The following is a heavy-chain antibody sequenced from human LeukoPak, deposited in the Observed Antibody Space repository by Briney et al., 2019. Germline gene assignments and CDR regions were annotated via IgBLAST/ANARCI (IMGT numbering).Heavy chain of an antibody. CDR3: AKYSGYDEYFDY. D-gene: IGHD5-12*01. J-gene: IGHJ4*02. CDR2: VWSDGNNK. CDR1: GFTFSDCG. Sequence: GGSLRLSCAASGFTFSDCGMHWVRQTPGKGLEWVALVWSDGNNKFYGNSVKGRFTISRDNSKNTLYLQMNSLRAEDTAVYYCAKYSGYDEYFDYWGQGTLVTVSS. V-gene: IGHV3-33*06.